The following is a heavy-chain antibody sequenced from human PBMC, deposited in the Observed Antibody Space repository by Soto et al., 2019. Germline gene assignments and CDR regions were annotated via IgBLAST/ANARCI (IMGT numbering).Heavy chain of an antibody. CDR3: STTYGQAYYYYVMDM. V-gene: IGHV3-21*01. D-gene: IGHD3-10*01. Sequence: EVQRVESGGGLVKPGGSLRLSCAGSGIHVSDYTMNWVRQAPGKGLEWVSCMSSTSSYIYYAESVKGRFTISRDNAKNTLYLQMNSLRDEDTAVYYCSTTYGQAYYYYVMDMWGQGTTVTVSS. CDR2: MSSTSSYI. CDR1: GIHVSDYT. J-gene: IGHJ6*02.